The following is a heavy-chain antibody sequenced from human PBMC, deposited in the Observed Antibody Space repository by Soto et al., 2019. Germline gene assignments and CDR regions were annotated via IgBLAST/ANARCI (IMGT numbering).Heavy chain of an antibody. CDR3: ARDCVGATLDY. CDR2: IWYDGSNK. CDR1: GFTFSSYG. J-gene: IGHJ4*02. Sequence: QVQLVESGGGVVQPGRSLRLSCAASGFTFSSYGMHWVRQAPGKGLEWVAVIWYDGSNKYYADSVKGRFTISRDNSKKTLYLQMNSLRAEDTAVYYCARDCVGATLDYWGQGSLVTVSS. V-gene: IGHV3-33*01. D-gene: IGHD1-26*01.